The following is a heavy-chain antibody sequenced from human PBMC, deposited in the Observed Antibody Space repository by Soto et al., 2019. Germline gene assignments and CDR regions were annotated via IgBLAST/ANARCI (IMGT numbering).Heavy chain of an antibody. CDR1: GNYINMGHCY. CDR2: TYHSGRP. Sequence: SATLSLTCAITGNYINMGHCYWSWVRQPPGKGLEGFATTYHSGRPIYTPPLKSRVTMSVHTSSSQFSLNLSPVTAADTAIYFCARVWRYLDWSLLEVFDIWGPGTMAT. V-gene: IGHV4-30-2*01. J-gene: IGHJ3*02. CDR3: ARVWRYLDWSLLEVFDI. D-gene: IGHD3-9*01.